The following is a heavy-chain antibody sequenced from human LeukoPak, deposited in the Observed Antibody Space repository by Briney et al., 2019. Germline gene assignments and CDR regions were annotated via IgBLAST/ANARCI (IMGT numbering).Heavy chain of an antibody. CDR1: GFTFSSYG. V-gene: IGHV3-30*02. CDR3: AKTGIQLWSTSYYYYMDV. CDR2: IRYDGSNK. J-gene: IGHJ6*03. D-gene: IGHD5-18*01. Sequence: PGGSLRLSCAASGFTFSSYGMHWVRQAPGKGLEWVAFIRYDGSNKYYADSVKGRFTISRDNSKNTLYLQMNSLRAEDTAVYYCAKTGIQLWSTSYYYYMDVWGKGTTVTVS.